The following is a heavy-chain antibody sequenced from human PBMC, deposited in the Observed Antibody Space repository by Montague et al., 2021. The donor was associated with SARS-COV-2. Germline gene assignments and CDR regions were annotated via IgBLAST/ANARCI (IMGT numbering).Heavy chain of an antibody. CDR2: IYTLGST. D-gene: IGHD1-14*01. Sequence: TLSLTCTVSGGSISSGDYHWSWVRQPAGKGLEWIGYIYTLGSTNYNPSLKSRVTISIDTSKNQFPLKLSSVTAADTAVYFCARSPCRTTYLNGMDVWGQGTTVTVSS. CDR3: ARSPCRTTYLNGMDV. V-gene: IGHV4-61*09. CDR1: GGSISSGDYH. J-gene: IGHJ6*02.